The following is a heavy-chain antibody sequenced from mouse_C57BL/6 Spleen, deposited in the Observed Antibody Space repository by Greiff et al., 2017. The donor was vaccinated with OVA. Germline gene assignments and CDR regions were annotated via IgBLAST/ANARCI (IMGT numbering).Heavy chain of an antibody. V-gene: IGHV5-17*01. J-gene: IGHJ2*01. D-gene: IGHD1-1*01. Sequence: EVMLVESGGGFVKPGGSLKLSCAASGFTFSDYGMHWVRQAPEKGLEWVAYISSGSSTIYYADTVKGRFTISRDNAKNTLFLQMTSLRSEDTAMYYCARRGYYGSSPYFDYWGQGTTLTVSS. CDR3: ARRGYYGSSPYFDY. CDR1: GFTFSDYG. CDR2: ISSGSSTI.